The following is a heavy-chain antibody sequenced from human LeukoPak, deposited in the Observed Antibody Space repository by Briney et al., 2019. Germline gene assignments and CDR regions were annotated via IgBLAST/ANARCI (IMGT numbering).Heavy chain of an antibody. D-gene: IGHD6-19*01. CDR2: INGDGSST. CDR1: GFTFSRYW. V-gene: IGHV3-74*01. CDR3: ATGSGSYYDS. J-gene: IGHJ4*02. Sequence: GGSLRLSCAASGFTFSRYWMHWVRHAPGKGLVWVSRINGDGSSTIYADPVRGRFTISRDNAKNMVYLQMNSLTAEDTAVYYCATGSGSYYDSWGQGTRVTVSS.